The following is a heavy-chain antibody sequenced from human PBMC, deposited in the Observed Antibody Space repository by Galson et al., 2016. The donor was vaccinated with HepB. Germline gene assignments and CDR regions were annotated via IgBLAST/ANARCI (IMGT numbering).Heavy chain of an antibody. Sequence: VKVSCKVSGYIFTELSMHWVRQAPGEGLEWMGGFDPEDGEIIYAQKFQGRVTMTEDTSTDTAYMELRSLSLDDTAVYYCVTDDLATETTWGQGTLVTVSS. CDR2: FDPEDGEI. CDR1: GYIFTELS. J-gene: IGHJ5*02. V-gene: IGHV1-24*01. D-gene: IGHD5-24*01. CDR3: VTDDLATETT.